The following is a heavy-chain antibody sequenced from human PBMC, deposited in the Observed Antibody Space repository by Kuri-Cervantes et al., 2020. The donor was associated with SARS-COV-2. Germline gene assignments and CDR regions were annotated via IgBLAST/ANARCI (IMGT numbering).Heavy chain of an antibody. Sequence: GESLKISCAASGFTFSSFAMCWVRQAPGKGLEWVSSISGSGVGKYYADSVKGRFTISRDNSKNTMYLQMNSMRAEDSTLYYCAKVGLSFDYWGQGTLVTVSS. J-gene: IGHJ4*02. D-gene: IGHD2/OR15-2a*01. CDR3: AKVGLSFDY. CDR2: ISGSGVGK. CDR1: GFTFSSFA. V-gene: IGHV3-23*01.